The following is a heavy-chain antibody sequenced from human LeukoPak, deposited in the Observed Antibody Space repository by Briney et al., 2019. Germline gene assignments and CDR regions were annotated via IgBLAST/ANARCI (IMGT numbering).Heavy chain of an antibody. V-gene: IGHV3-23*01. J-gene: IGHJ5*02. CDR3: AKFSRRHGGIFGVIFAGWFDP. D-gene: IGHD3-3*01. CDR2: ISGSGGST. Sequence: GGSLRLSCAASGFTFSSYAMSWVRQAPGKGLEWVSAISGSGGSTYYADSVKGRFTISRDNSKNTLYLQMNSLRAEDTAVYYCAKFSRRHGGIFGVIFAGWFDPWGQGTLVTVSS. CDR1: GFTFSSYA.